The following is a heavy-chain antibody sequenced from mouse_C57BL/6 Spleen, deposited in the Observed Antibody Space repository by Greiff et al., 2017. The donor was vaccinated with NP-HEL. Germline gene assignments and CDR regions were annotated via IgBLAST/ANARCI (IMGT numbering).Heavy chain of an antibody. CDR1: GYTFTSYW. CDR3: AVYGNYYFDY. D-gene: IGHD2-10*02. Sequence: QVQLQQPGAELVMPGASVKLSCKASGYTFTSYWMHWVKQRPGQGLEWIGEIDPSDSYTNYNQKFKGKSTLTVDKSSSTAYMQLSSLTSEDSAVYYCAVYGNYYFDYWGQGTTLTVSS. V-gene: IGHV1-69*01. J-gene: IGHJ2*01. CDR2: IDPSDSYT.